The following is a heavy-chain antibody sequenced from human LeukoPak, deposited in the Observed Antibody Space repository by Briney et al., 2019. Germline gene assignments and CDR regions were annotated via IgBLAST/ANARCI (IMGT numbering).Heavy chain of an antibody. CDR3: AKDMRYSSAPYYFDY. V-gene: IGHV3-9*01. CDR1: GFTFDDYA. CDR2: ISWNSGSI. Sequence: GGSLRLSCAASGFTFDDYAMHWVRQAPGKGLEWVSGISWNSGSIGYADSVKGRFTISRDNAKNSLYLQMNSLRAEDTALYYCAKDMRYSSAPYYFDYWGQGTLVTVSS. D-gene: IGHD6-25*01. J-gene: IGHJ4*02.